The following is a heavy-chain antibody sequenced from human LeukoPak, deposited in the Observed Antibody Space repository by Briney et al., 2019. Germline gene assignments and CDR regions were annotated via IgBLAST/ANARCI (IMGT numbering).Heavy chain of an antibody. CDR3: ARRAGPTFTDV. V-gene: IGHV3-64*01. CDR1: GFTLRSHA. CDR2: ISGDGGST. Sequence: GGSLRLSCAASGFTLRSHALHWVRQAPGKGLEYISGISGDGGSTSYATSVKGRFIMSRDTSKNMLHLQMAGLRAEDTAVYYCARRAGPTFTDVWGKGTTVTVSS. J-gene: IGHJ6*04. D-gene: IGHD1-7*01.